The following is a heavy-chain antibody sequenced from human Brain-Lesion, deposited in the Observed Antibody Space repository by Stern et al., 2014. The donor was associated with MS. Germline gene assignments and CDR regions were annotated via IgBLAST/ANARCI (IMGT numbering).Heavy chain of an antibody. Sequence: QVQLVQSGAEVKKPGASVKVSCKTSGYIFTGYYIHWVRQAPGQGLEWMAWINPNDGGKKIAQTFKGRFTLSRDTSISTAYVELSSLTSDDTAVYYCARDQRGITIFGVVTDYYYLGMDVWGQGTTVTVSS. J-gene: IGHJ6*02. CDR2: INPNDGGK. V-gene: IGHV1-2*02. CDR3: ARDQRGITIFGVVTDYYYLGMDV. D-gene: IGHD3-3*01. CDR1: GYIFTGYY.